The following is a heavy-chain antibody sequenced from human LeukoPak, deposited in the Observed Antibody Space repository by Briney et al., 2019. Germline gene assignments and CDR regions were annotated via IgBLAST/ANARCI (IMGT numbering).Heavy chain of an antibody. V-gene: IGHV5-51*01. J-gene: IGHJ4*02. CDR3: ARHVRRDGYLIDY. D-gene: IGHD5-24*01. CDR2: IYPGDSDT. Sequence: GESPKISCKGSGYSFTSYWIGWVRQMPGKGLEWMGIIYPGDSDTRYSPSFQGQVTISADKSISTAYLQWSSLKASDTAMYYCARHVRRDGYLIDYWGQGTLVTVSS. CDR1: GYSFTSYW.